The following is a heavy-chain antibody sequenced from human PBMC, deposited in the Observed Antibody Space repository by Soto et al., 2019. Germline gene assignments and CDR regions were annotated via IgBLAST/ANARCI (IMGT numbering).Heavy chain of an antibody. D-gene: IGHD6-13*01. Sequence: QVQLVQSGAEVKKPGASVKVSCKASGYTFTSYDINWVRQATGQGLEWMGWMNPNSGNTGYAQKFQGRVTMTRNTSISTAYMELSSLRSEDRAVYYCARRYSSQREWYFDLWGRGTLVTVSS. CDR2: MNPNSGNT. CDR3: ARRYSSQREWYFDL. J-gene: IGHJ2*01. CDR1: GYTFTSYD. V-gene: IGHV1-8*01.